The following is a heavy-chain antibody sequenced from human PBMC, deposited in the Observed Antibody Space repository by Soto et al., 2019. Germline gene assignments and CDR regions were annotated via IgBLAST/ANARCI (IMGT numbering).Heavy chain of an antibody. D-gene: IGHD3-10*01. Sequence: KPSETLSLTCTVSGGSITDYYWSWIRQPAGKGLEWIGRIYTSGSTIYNPSLKSRVTMSADTSRNQFSLNLSSVTAADTAVYYCARGGLYSMGWGQGTLVTVSS. J-gene: IGHJ4*02. CDR2: IYTSGST. V-gene: IGHV4-4*07. CDR3: ARGGLYSMG. CDR1: GGSITDYY.